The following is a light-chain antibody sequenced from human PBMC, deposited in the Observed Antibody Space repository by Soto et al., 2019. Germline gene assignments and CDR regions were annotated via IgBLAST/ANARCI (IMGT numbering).Light chain of an antibody. CDR1: QSVSNN. CDR3: QQYNNWPPWT. Sequence: ILMTQSPATLSVSPGERATLSCRASQSVSNNLAWYQQKPGQAPRLLIYDASTRATGIPARFSGSGSGTYFSLSINGLQSEDFAVYYGQQYNNWPPWTFGQGTKVEIK. V-gene: IGKV3-15*01. J-gene: IGKJ1*01. CDR2: DAS.